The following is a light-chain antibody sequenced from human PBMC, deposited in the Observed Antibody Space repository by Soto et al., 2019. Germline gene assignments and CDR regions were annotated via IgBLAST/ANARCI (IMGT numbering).Light chain of an antibody. V-gene: IGKV3-15*01. CDR2: GAS. CDR3: QQYNNWPPFT. Sequence: ELVMTQSPATLSVSPGETPTPSRGASQSVSSNLAWYQQKPGQAPRLLIYGASTRATGIPARFSGSGSGTEFTLTISSLQSEDFAVYYCQQYNNWPPFTFGQGTRLEIK. J-gene: IGKJ5*01. CDR1: QSVSSN.